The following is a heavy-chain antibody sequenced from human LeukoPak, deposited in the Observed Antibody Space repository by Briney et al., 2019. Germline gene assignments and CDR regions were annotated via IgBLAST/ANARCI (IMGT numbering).Heavy chain of an antibody. J-gene: IGHJ6*02. CDR3: AKGGSYFDWLFPVDYYYYGMDV. CDR2: VRYDGTTN. Sequence: PGGSLRLSCATSQFTFNKYGMHWVRQAPGRGLEWVAFVRYDGTTNQYSDSVKGRFTISRDNSKNTLYLQMNSLRAEDTAVYYCAKGGSYFDWLFPVDYYYYGMDVWGQGTTVTVSS. V-gene: IGHV3-30*02. CDR1: QFTFNKYG. D-gene: IGHD3-9*01.